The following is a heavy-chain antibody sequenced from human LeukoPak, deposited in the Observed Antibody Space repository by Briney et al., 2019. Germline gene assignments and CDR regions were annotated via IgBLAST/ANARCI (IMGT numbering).Heavy chain of an antibody. J-gene: IGHJ4*02. D-gene: IGHD6-19*01. V-gene: IGHV3-30*18. CDR3: AKDVRAVGAVAAYYFDY. CDR2: ISYDGSNK. Sequence: GGSLRLSCAVSGFTFSNYWMHWVRQSPGKGLEWVAVISYDGSNKYYADSVKGRFTISRDNSKNTLYMQMNSLRTEDTAVYYCAKDVRAVGAVAAYYFDYWGQGTLVTVSS. CDR1: GFTFSNYW.